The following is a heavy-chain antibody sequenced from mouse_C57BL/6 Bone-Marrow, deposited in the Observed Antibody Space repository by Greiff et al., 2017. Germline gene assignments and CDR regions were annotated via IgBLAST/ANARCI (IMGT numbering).Heavy chain of an antibody. V-gene: IGHV1-81*01. Sequence: VKLQQSGAELARPGASVKLSCKASGYTFTSYGISWVTQRTGQGLEWIGEIYPRSGNTYYNEKFKGKATLTADKSSSTAYMEIRSLTSEDSAVYFCARGRNYAMDYWGQGTSVTVSS. CDR3: ARGRNYAMDY. J-gene: IGHJ4*01. CDR1: GYTFTSYG. CDR2: IYPRSGNT.